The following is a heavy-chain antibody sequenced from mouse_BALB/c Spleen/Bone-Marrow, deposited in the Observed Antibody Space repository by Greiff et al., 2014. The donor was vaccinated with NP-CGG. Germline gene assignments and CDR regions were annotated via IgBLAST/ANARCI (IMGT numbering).Heavy chain of an antibody. V-gene: IGHV7-3*02. CDR1: GFTFTDYY. CDR2: IRNKANGYTT. Sequence: DVKLVESGGGLVQPGGSLRLSGATSGFTFTDYYMSWVRQPPGKALEWLGFIRNKANGYTTEYSASVKGRFTISRDNSQSILYLQMNTLRAEDSATYYCARDKNYGSYWYFDVWGAGTTVTVSS. J-gene: IGHJ1*01. CDR3: ARDKNYGSYWYFDV. D-gene: IGHD2-1*01.